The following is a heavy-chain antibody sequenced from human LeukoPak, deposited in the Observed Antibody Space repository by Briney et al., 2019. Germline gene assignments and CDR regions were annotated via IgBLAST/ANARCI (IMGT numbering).Heavy chain of an antibody. J-gene: IGHJ6*03. D-gene: IGHD1-26*01. CDR3: ARHVVVSGSYYGYYYYMDV. CDR2: IYYSGST. V-gene: IGHV4-39*01. Sequence: SETLSLTCTVSGGSTSNSNYYWGWVRQPPGKGLEWIGNIYYSGSTYYNPSLRSRVTISVDTSKNQFSLKLSSVTAADTAVYYCARHVVVSGSYYGYYYYMDVWGKGTTVTISS. CDR1: GGSTSNSNYY.